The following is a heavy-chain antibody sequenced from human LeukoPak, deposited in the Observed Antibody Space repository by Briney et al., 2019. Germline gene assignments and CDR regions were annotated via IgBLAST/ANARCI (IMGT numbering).Heavy chain of an antibody. Sequence: GGSLRLSCAASGFTFSSYWMHWVRQAPGKGLVWVSRIDSDGTRTTYADSVKGRFTISRDNAKNTLYLQMNSLRAEDTAVYYCARSPNCGGDCSWGQGTLVTVSS. J-gene: IGHJ5*02. CDR2: IDSDGTRT. CDR1: GFTFSSYW. D-gene: IGHD2-21*02. V-gene: IGHV3-74*03. CDR3: ARSPNCGGDCS.